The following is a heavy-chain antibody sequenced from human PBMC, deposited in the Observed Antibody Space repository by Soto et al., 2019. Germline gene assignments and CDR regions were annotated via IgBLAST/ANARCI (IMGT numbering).Heavy chain of an antibody. CDR1: GFTFSRYW. J-gene: IGHJ4*02. CDR2: ISSDGIST. Sequence: GGSLRLSCAASGFTFSRYWMHWVRQAPEKGLVWVSRISSDGISTIYADSVKGRFTISRDNAKNTLYLQMNSLRAEDTAVYYCSRETFYWGQGTLVTVSS. V-gene: IGHV3-74*01. CDR3: SRETFY.